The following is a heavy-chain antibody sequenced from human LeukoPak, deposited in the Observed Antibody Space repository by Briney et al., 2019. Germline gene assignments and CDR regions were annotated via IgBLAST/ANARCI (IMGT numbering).Heavy chain of an antibody. CDR2: ISAYNGST. J-gene: IGHJ4*02. CDR1: GYTFTSYG. Sequence: ASVKVSCKASGYTFTSYGISWVRQAPGQGLEWMGWISAYNGSTNYAQKLQGRVTMTTDTSTSTAYMELRSLRSDDTAVYYCARHEGYFGIHTDFDYWGQGTLVTVSS. D-gene: IGHD3-9*01. V-gene: IGHV1-18*04. CDR3: ARHEGYFGIHTDFDY.